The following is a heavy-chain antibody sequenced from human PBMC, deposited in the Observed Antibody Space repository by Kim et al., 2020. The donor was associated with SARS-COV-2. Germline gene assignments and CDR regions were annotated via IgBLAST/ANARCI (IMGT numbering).Heavy chain of an antibody. CDR3: ARDAISVYDGMDV. J-gene: IGHJ6*02. D-gene: IGHD2-8*01. Sequence: YAQKFQGRVTITADKATSTAYMELSSLRSEDTAVYYCARDAISVYDGMDVWGQGTTVTVSS. V-gene: IGHV1-69*04.